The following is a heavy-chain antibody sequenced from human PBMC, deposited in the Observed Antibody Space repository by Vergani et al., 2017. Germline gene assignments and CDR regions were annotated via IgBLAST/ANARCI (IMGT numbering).Heavy chain of an antibody. CDR3: ARDLGYCSSTSCYSRYRTTYYYYYMDV. CDR1: GGTFSSYA. J-gene: IGHJ6*03. D-gene: IGHD2-2*03. Sequence: QVQLVQSGAEVKKPGSSVKVSCKASGGTFSSYAISWVRQAPGQGLEWMGGIIPIFGTANYAQKFQGRVTITADESTSTAYMGLSSLRSEDTAVYYCARDLGYCSSTSCYSRYRTTYYYYYMDVWGKGTTVTVSS. V-gene: IGHV1-69*01. CDR2: IIPIFGTA.